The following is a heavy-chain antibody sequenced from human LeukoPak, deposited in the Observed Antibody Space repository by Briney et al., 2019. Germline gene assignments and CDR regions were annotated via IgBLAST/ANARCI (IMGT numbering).Heavy chain of an antibody. CDR1: GFTFSSYN. D-gene: IGHD2-8*02. CDR2: ISSSSRTI. Sequence: GGSLRLSCAVSGFTFSSYNMNWVRQAPGKGLEWVSHISSSSRTIYYADSVKGRFTISRDNAKNSLYLQMNNLRVEDTAVYYCAREGVPGGFDIWGRGTMVTVSS. J-gene: IGHJ3*02. V-gene: IGHV3-48*01. CDR3: AREGVPGGFDI.